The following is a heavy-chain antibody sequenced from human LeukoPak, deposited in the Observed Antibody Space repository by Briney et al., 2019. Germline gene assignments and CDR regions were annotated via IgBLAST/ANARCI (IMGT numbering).Heavy chain of an antibody. V-gene: IGHV4-59*08. CDR1: GGSISSHS. CDR2: IYLTGTT. CDR3: ARRYFGSGSSAFDI. J-gene: IGHJ3*02. Sequence: PSETLSLTCTVSGGSISSHSWSWIRQSPGKGLEWIGYIYLTGTTNYNPSLRSRVSISVDTSKNQFSLKLRSVTAADTAVYFCARRYFGSGSSAFDIWGQGTMVTVSS. D-gene: IGHD3-10*01.